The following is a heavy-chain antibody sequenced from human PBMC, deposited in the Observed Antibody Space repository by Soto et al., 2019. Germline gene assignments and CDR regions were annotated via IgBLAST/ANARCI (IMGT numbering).Heavy chain of an antibody. J-gene: IGHJ6*02. CDR3: ARVDCTSCYSYYYYGMDV. CDR1: GYTFTSYG. V-gene: IGHV1-18*04. D-gene: IGHD2-2*01. CDR2: ISAYNGNT. Sequence: ASVKVSCKASGYTFTSYGISWVRQAPGQGLEWMGWISAYNGNTNYAQKLQGRVTMTTDTSTSTAYMELRSLRSDDTAVYYCARVDCTSCYSYYYYGMDVWGQGTTVTVYS.